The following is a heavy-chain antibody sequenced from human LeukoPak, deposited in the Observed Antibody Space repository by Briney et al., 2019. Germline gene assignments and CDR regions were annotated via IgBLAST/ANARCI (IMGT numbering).Heavy chain of an antibody. CDR3: ARAGVPVPGTAWFDP. CDR1: GFTFRSYA. J-gene: IGHJ5*02. CDR2: IPSDGNTQ. V-gene: IGHV3-30-3*01. D-gene: IGHD1-1*01. Sequence: GGSLRLSCAASGFTFRSYAVHWVRQPPGKGLEWVAVIPSDGNTQFYADSVKGRFTISRDNSKNTVYLQMNSLRAEDTAVYYCARAGVPVPGTAWFDPWGQGTLVTVSS.